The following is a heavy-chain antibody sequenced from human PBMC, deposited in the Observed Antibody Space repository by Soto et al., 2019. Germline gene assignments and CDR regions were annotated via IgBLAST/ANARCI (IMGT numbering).Heavy chain of an antibody. D-gene: IGHD6-19*01. J-gene: IGHJ3*02. V-gene: IGHV5-51*01. CDR2: IYPGDSDT. CDR3: ARQGLGLLGSDAFDI. Sequence: GESLKISCKGSGYSFTSYWIGWVRQMPGKGLEWMGIIYPGDSDTRYSPSFQGQVTISADKSISTAYLQWSSLKASDTAMYYCARQGLGLLGSDAFDIWGQGTMVTVSS. CDR1: GYSFTSYW.